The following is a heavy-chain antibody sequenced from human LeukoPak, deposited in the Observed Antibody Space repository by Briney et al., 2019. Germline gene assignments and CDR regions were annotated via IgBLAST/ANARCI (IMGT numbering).Heavy chain of an antibody. J-gene: IGHJ4*02. Sequence: ASVTVSCKASGYTFTSYDINWVRQAPGQGLEWMGWMNPNSGNTGYAQKFQGRVTMTRNTSISTAYMELSSLRSEDTAVYYCARHLPLYDSGEFDYWGQGTLVTVSS. CDR2: MNPNSGNT. CDR3: ARHLPLYDSGEFDY. V-gene: IGHV1-8*01. CDR1: GYTFTSYD. D-gene: IGHD3-22*01.